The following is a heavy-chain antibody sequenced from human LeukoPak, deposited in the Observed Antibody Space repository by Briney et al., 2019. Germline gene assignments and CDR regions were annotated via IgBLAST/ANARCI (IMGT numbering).Heavy chain of an antibody. V-gene: IGHV1-69*13. D-gene: IGHD1-26*01. J-gene: IGHJ3*02. CDR1: GGTFSSYA. CDR2: IIPIFGTA. Sequence: SVKVSCTASGGTFSSYAFSWVRQAPGQGLEWMGGIIPIFGTANYAQKFQGRVTITADESTSTAYMELSSLRSEDTAVYYCARDLVGATLDAFDIWGQGTMVTVSS. CDR3: ARDLVGATLDAFDI.